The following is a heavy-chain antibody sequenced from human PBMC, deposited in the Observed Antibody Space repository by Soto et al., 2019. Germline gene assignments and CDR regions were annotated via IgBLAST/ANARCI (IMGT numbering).Heavy chain of an antibody. CDR1: SGSISSSNW. CDR2: IYHSGST. V-gene: IGHV4-4*02. D-gene: IGHD6-19*01. J-gene: IGHJ4*02. CDR3: ARVYSSGWYYFDY. Sequence: SETLSLTCAVSSGSISSSNWWSWVRQPPGKGLEWIGEIYHSGSTNYNPSLKSRVTISVDKSKNQFSLKLSSVTAADTAVYYCARVYSSGWYYFDYWGQGTLVTVSS.